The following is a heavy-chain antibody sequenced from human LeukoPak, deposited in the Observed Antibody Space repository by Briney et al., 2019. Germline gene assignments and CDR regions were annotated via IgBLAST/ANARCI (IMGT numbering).Heavy chain of an antibody. CDR3: ASSGSYRFDY. CDR1: GFTLSGFS. V-gene: IGHV3-48*02. J-gene: IGHJ4*02. D-gene: IGHD1-26*01. Sequence: GGPLSLSGAALGFTLSGFSWNWVRRAPGKGREWVSHITASGTAMFYADSVKGRFTISRDNAKNSLYLQMNSLRDEDTAVYYCASSGSYRFDYWGQGTLVTVSS. CDR2: ITASGTAM.